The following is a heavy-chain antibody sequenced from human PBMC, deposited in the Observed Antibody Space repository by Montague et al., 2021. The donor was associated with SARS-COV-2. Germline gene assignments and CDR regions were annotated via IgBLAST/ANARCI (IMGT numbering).Heavy chain of an antibody. Sequence: SRRLSCAASGFPFSSYWMHWVRQAPVKGLVWVSRINSDGSSTSYADSVKGRFTISRDNAKNTLYLQMNSLRAEDTAVYYCASLTLKWVLSGGGHDAFDIWGQGTMVTVSS. D-gene: IGHD1-26*01. CDR2: INSDGSST. J-gene: IGHJ3*02. V-gene: IGHV3-74*01. CDR3: ASLTLKWVLSGGGHDAFDI. CDR1: GFPFSSYW.